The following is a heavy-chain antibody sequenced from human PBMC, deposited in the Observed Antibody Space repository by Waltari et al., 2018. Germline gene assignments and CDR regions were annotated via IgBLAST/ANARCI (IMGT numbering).Heavy chain of an antibody. CDR1: GGSFSGYY. V-gene: IGHV4-34*01. D-gene: IGHD3-16*01. J-gene: IGHJ4*02. CDR3: ARGRGAS. CDR2: INHSGST. Sequence: QVQLQQWGAGLLKPSETLSLTCAVHGGSFSGYYWSWIRQPPGKGREWIGVINHSGSTNYNPSLKSRVTISVDTSKNQFSLKLSSVTAADTAVYYCARGRGASWGQGTLVTVSS.